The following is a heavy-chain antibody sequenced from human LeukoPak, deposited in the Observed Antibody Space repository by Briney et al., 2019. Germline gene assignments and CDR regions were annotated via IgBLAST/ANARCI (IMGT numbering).Heavy chain of an antibody. CDR1: GYSFTSYW. J-gene: IGHJ4*02. Sequence: GASLQISCKGSGYSFTSYWFGWVLQLPGKGLEGMGVIYPGDSDTRYSPSFQGQVTISADKSINTAYLQWSSLKASDTAMYYCVRLWFGEFYDYWGQGTLVSVSS. CDR2: IYPGDSDT. CDR3: VRLWFGEFYDY. V-gene: IGHV5-51*01. D-gene: IGHD3-10*01.